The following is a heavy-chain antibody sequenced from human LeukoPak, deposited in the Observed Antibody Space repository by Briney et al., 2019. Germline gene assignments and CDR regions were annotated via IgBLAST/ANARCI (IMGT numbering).Heavy chain of an antibody. V-gene: IGHV3-21*01. J-gene: IGHJ4*02. D-gene: IGHD6-19*01. CDR3: ARAEYSSGWYYFDY. Sequence: GGSLRLSCAASGFTFSSYSMNWVRQAPGKGLEWASSISSSSSYIYYADSVKGRFTISRDNAKNSLYLQMNSLRAEDTAVYYCARAEYSSGWYYFDYWGQGTLVTVSS. CDR2: ISSSSSYI. CDR1: GFTFSSYS.